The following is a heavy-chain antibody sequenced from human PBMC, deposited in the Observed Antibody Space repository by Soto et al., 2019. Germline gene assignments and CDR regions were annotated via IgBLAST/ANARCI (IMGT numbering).Heavy chain of an antibody. V-gene: IGHV3-23*01. CDR3: AKDRDTMIVAMFDY. CDR1: GFTFSSYA. CDR2: ISGSGGST. J-gene: IGHJ4*02. Sequence: GGSLRLSCAASGFTFSSYAMSWVRQAPGKGLEWVSAISGSGGSTHYADSVKGRFTISRDNSKNTLYLQMNSLRAEDTAVYFCAKDRDTMIVAMFDYWGQGTLVTSPQ. D-gene: IGHD3-22*01.